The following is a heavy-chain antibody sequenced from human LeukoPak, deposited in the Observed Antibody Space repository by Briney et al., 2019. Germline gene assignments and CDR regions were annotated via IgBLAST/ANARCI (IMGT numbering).Heavy chain of an antibody. Sequence: SVKVSCKASGGTFSSYAISWVRQAPGQGLEWMGGIIPIFGTANYAQKFQGRVTITADESTSTAYMELSSLRAEDTAVYYCASPPQWLALGYWGQGTLVTVSS. J-gene: IGHJ4*02. D-gene: IGHD6-19*01. V-gene: IGHV1-69*13. CDR2: IIPIFGTA. CDR1: GGTFSSYA. CDR3: ASPPQWLALGY.